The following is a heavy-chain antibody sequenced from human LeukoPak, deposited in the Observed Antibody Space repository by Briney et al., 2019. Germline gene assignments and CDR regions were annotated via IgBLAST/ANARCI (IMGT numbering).Heavy chain of an antibody. CDR3: ARKTGTTGEAFDY. CDR1: GFTFSSYW. D-gene: IGHD1-1*01. Sequence: GGSLRLSCAASGFTFSSYWMHWVRQAPGKGLVWVSLISTDGSSTRYADSVKGRFTISRDNAKNTLYEQMNSLRAEDTAVYYCARKTGTTGEAFDYWGQGTQVTVSS. J-gene: IGHJ4*02. CDR2: ISTDGSST. V-gene: IGHV3-74*01.